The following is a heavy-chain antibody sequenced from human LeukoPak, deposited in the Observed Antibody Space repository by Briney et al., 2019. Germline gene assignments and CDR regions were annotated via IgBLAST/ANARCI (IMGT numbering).Heavy chain of an antibody. CDR2: INPNSGGT. CDR1: GYTFTGYY. J-gene: IGHJ4*02. CDR3: ARAEGSGYSVDY. V-gene: IGHV1-2*02. Sequence: GASVKVSCKASGYTFTGYYMHWVRQAPGQGLERMGWINPNSGGTNYAQKFQDRVTMTRDTSISTAYMELSRLRSDDTAVYYCARAEGSGYSVDYWGQGTLVTVSS. D-gene: IGHD3-3*01.